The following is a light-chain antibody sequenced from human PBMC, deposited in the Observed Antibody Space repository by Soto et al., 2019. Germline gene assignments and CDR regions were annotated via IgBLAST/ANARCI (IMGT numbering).Light chain of an antibody. V-gene: IGKV1-6*01. CDR3: LQDYNYPLT. CDR2: AAS. J-gene: IGKJ1*01. Sequence: AIQMTQAPSSLSASVGDRVTITCRASQGIRNDLGWYQQKPGKAPKLLIYAASSLQSGVPSRFSGSGSGTDFPLTISSLQPEDFATYYCLQDYNYPLTFGQGTKVEIK. CDR1: QGIRND.